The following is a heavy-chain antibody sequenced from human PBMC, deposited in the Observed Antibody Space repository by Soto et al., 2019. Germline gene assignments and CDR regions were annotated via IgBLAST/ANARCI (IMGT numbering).Heavy chain of an antibody. Sequence: GGSLRLSCAASGFPFSIHAMSWVRQSPGKGLEWVSDISVSGGSTYYADSVKGRFTISRDNSKNTLYLQMNSLRAEDTAVYYCARDRYSSSWYFWGQGTLVTVSS. V-gene: IGHV3-23*01. CDR2: ISVSGGST. CDR3: ARDRYSSSWYF. CDR1: GFPFSIHA. J-gene: IGHJ4*02. D-gene: IGHD6-13*01.